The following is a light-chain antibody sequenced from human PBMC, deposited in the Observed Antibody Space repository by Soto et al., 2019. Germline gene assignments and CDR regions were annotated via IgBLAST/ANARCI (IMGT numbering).Light chain of an antibody. CDR3: QQSYSAPIT. CDR2: AAS. J-gene: IGKJ5*01. Sequence: DIQMTQSPSSLSASVGDRVTITCRASQSISTYLNWYQQKPGKAPKLLIYAASSLQIGVPSRFSGSESGTDFTLTISSLQPEDSATYYCQQSYSAPITFGQGTRLEIK. V-gene: IGKV1-39*01. CDR1: QSISTY.